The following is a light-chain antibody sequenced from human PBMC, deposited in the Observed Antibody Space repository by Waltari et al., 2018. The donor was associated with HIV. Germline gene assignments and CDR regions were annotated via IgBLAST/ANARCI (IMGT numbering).Light chain of an antibody. CDR3: CSYAGSSTYV. J-gene: IGLJ1*01. V-gene: IGLV2-23*02. CDR2: DVS. CDR1: SRYVGGFNY. Sequence: QSALTQPASVSGSPGQSVTISCTGTSRYVGGFNYIPWYQQNPGKAPKLMIYDVSKRPSGVSNRFSGSKSGNTASLTISGLQAEDEADYYCCSYAGSSTYVFGTGTKVTVL.